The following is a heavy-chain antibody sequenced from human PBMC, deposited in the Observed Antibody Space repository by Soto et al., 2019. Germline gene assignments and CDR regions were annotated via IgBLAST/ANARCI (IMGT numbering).Heavy chain of an antibody. J-gene: IGHJ3*02. CDR3: AHGYCSGGSCYEAFDI. D-gene: IGHD2-15*01. CDR2: ISSSSSYI. Sequence: GGSLRLSCAASGFTFSSYSMNWVRQAPKKGMEWVSSISSSSSYIYYADSVKGRFTISRDNAKNSLYLQMNSLRAEDTAVYYCAHGYCSGGSCYEAFDIWGQGTMVTVSS. CDR1: GFTFSSYS. V-gene: IGHV3-21*01.